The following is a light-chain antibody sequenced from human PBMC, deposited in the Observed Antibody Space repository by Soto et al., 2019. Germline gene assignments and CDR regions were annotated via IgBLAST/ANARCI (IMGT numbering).Light chain of an antibody. Sequence: VRNQAAATGDLSAGGRASSARGASQGVSSYLAWYQQKPGQAPRLLIYDASNRATGIPARFSGRGSGTDFSLSLLNRSPEESGAHSCQQDGSSASGRVAGGTQVDIK. CDR3: QQDGSSASGR. J-gene: IGKJ4*01. V-gene: IGKV3-11*01. CDR1: QGVSSY. CDR2: DAS.